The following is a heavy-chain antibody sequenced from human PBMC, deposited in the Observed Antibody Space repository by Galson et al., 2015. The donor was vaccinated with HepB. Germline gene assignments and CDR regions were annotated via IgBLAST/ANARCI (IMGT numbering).Heavy chain of an antibody. CDR2: INPNSGGT. CDR1: GYTFTGYY. J-gene: IGHJ4*02. CDR3: ARADARFIYRIFDY. Sequence: SVKVSCKASGYTFTGYYTHWVRQAPGQGLEWMGWINPNSGGTNYAQKFQGRVTMTRDTSISTAYMELSRLRSDDTAVYYCARADARFIYRIFDYWGQGTLVTVSS. D-gene: IGHD1-14*01. V-gene: IGHV1-2*02.